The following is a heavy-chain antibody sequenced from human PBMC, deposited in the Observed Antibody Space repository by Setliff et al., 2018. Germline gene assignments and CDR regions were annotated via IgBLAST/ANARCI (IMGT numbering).Heavy chain of an antibody. V-gene: IGHV1-18*01. CDR1: GYTFNNYG. J-gene: IGHJ4*02. CDR3: ARINFYVSSGYYYAPDF. Sequence: ASVKVSCKASGYTFNNYGITWVRQAPGQGLEWMGWINNYSFKTTYPQKFLDRITVTTDTSATTAYMELKNLRSDDTAVYYCARINFYVSSGYYYAPDFWGQGTLVTVSS. D-gene: IGHD3-22*01. CDR2: INNYSFKT.